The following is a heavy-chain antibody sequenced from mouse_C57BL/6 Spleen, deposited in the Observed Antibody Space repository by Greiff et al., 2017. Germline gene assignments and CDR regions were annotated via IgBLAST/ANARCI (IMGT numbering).Heavy chain of an antibody. D-gene: IGHD1-1*01. CDR3: ASTTVVARDYYAMDY. CDR2: IHPNSGST. CDR1: GYTFTSYW. V-gene: IGHV1-64*01. J-gene: IGHJ4*01. Sequence: QVQLQQPGAELVKPGASVKLSCKASGYTFTSYWMHWVKQRPGQGLEWIGMIHPNSGSTNYNEKFKSKATLTVDKSSSTAYMQLSSLTSEDSAVYYCASTTVVARDYYAMDYWGQGTSGTVSS.